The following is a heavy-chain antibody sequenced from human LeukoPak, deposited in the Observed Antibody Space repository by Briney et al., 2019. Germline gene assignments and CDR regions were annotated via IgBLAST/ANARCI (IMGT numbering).Heavy chain of an antibody. Sequence: GGSLRLSCAASGFTFSSYSMNWVRQAPGKGLEWVSYISSSSSTIYYADSVKGRFTISRDNAKNSLYLQMNSLRAEDTAVYYCARALGGSSGSWGFDYWGQGTLVTVSS. CDR2: ISSSSSTI. V-gene: IGHV3-48*04. J-gene: IGHJ4*02. CDR1: GFTFSSYS. CDR3: ARALGGSSGSWGFDY. D-gene: IGHD3-22*01.